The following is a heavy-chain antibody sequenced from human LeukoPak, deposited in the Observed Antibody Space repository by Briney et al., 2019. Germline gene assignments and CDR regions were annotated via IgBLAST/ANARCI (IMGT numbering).Heavy chain of an antibody. D-gene: IGHD5-18*01. V-gene: IGHV5-10-1*01. CDR3: ARHGGYSYGNHDY. J-gene: IGHJ4*02. CDR2: IDPSDSYT. CDR1: GYSFTSYW. Sequence: GESLKISCKGSGYSFTSYWISWVRQMPGKGLEWMGRIDPSDSYTNYSPSFQGHVTISADKSISTAYLQWSSLKASDTATYYCARHGGYSYGNHDYWGQGTLVTVSS.